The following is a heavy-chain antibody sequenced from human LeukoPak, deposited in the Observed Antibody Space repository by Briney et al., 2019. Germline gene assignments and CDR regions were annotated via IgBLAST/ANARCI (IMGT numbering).Heavy chain of an antibody. CDR2: ISGSGGST. CDR1: GLTFSSYA. Sequence: PGGSLRLSCAASGLTFSSYAMSWVRQAPGKGLEWVSAISGSGGSTYYADSVKGRFTISRDNSKNTLYLQMNSLRAEDTAVYYCAKDDCSSTSCYVWALGDYYYYGMDVWGQGTTVTVSS. V-gene: IGHV3-23*01. D-gene: IGHD2-2*01. CDR3: AKDDCSSTSCYVWALGDYYYYGMDV. J-gene: IGHJ6*02.